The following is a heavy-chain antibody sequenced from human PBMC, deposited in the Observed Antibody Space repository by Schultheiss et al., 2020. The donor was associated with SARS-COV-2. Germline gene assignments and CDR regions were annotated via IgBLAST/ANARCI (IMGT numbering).Heavy chain of an antibody. Sequence: GGSLRLSCAASGFTVSSNYMSWVRQAPGKGLEWVSVIYSGGSTYYADSVKGRFTISRDNSKNTLYLQMNSLRAEDTAVYYCAKEDGYDSSGYPWYFDLWGRGTLVTVSS. CDR1: GFTVSSNY. D-gene: IGHD3-22*01. CDR2: IYSGGST. V-gene: IGHV3-53*05. J-gene: IGHJ2*01. CDR3: AKEDGYDSSGYPWYFDL.